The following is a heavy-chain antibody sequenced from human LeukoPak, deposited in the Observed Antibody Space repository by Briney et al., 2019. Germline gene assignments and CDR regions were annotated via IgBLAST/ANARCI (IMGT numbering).Heavy chain of an antibody. CDR2: ISYDGSNK. D-gene: IGHD3-9*01. Sequence: PGGSLRLSCAASGFTFSSYAMHWVRQAPGKGLEWVAVISYDGSNKYYADSVKGRFTISRDNSKNTLYLQMNSLRAEDTAVYYCARESLFDWYYFDYWGQGTLVTVSS. V-gene: IGHV3-30*01. CDR3: ARESLFDWYYFDY. CDR1: GFTFSSYA. J-gene: IGHJ4*02.